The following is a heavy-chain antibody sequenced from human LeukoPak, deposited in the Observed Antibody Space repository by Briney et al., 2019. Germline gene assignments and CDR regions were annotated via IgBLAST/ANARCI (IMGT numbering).Heavy chain of an antibody. V-gene: IGHV3-74*01. D-gene: IGHD4-17*01. J-gene: IGHJ4*02. Sequence: GGSLRLSCAASGFTFSNYWMHWVRQAPGKGLVWVSRIKSDGSSTTYADSVKGRFTISRDNAKNMVYLQMNSLRAEDTAVYYCARDPFYGDADFDYWSQGTLVTVSS. CDR1: GFTFSNYW. CDR2: IKSDGSST. CDR3: ARDPFYGDADFDY.